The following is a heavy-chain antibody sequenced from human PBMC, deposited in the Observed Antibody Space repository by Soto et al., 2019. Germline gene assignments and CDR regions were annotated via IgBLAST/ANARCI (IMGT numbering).Heavy chain of an antibody. Sequence: EVQLLESGGDLVQPGGSLRLTCAASGFTFSSYAMSWVRQAPGKGLEWVSGISASGSSTYYADSVKGRFTISRDNAHNTLYLQMNGLRAEDTAVYFCAKGTGYGGNAVWYYWGQGTLVPVSS. CDR2: ISASGSST. V-gene: IGHV3-23*01. D-gene: IGHD4-17*01. J-gene: IGHJ4*02. CDR1: GFTFSSYA. CDR3: AKGTGYGGNAVWYY.